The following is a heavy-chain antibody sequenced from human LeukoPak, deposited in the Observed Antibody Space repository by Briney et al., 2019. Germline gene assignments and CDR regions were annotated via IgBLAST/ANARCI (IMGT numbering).Heavy chain of an antibody. D-gene: IGHD5-12*01. J-gene: IGHJ4*02. V-gene: IGHV3-7*03. CDR3: AKDPRGSSPWVY. Sequence: GGSLRLSCAASGFTFSSYWMSWVRQAPGKRLEWVANIKQDGSEKYYVDSVKGRFTISRDNAKNSLYLQMNSLRAEDTAVYYCAKDPRGSSPWVYWGQGTLVTVSS. CDR2: IKQDGSEK. CDR1: GFTFSSYW.